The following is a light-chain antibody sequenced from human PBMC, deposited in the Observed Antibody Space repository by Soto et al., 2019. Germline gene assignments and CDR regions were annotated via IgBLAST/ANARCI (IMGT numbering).Light chain of an antibody. V-gene: IGKV1-27*01. CDR1: QDISNY. J-gene: IGKJ1*01. CDR2: AAS. CDR3: QKYHNAPEWT. Sequence: DIQMTQSPSSLSASVGDRVTITCRASQDISNYLAWYQQKPGKGPKLLIYAASTLQSGVPPRFSGSGYETDFTLTSSSLQPEDVATYSCQKYHNAPEWTFGPGTRVEIK.